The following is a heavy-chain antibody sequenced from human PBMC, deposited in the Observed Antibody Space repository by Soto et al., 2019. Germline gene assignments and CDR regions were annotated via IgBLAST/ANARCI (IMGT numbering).Heavy chain of an antibody. V-gene: IGHV3-23*01. CDR3: ARKVSGSTGRPDLWYFDL. J-gene: IGHJ2*01. CDR1: GFTFSGYA. D-gene: IGHD3-10*01. CDR2: ISGGGDAT. Sequence: EVQLLDSGGGLVKPGGSLRLSCAASGFTFSGYALTWVRQAPGKGLEWVSAISGGGDATFYADSVKGRFTISRDNSKNTLYLQMNTLRAEGTAVYYCARKVSGSTGRPDLWYFDLWGRGTLVTVSS.